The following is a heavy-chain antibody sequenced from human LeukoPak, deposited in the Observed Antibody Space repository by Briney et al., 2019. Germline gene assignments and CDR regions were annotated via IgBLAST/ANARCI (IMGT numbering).Heavy chain of an antibody. J-gene: IGHJ5*02. Sequence: ASVKVSCEASGLTFTGVNYIHWVRQAPGQEPEWMGWINTNNGVTDYARKFQGRVTMTRDTSISTAYMELYRLTSDDMAMYYCTKDRLSKWFDPWGQGTLVTVSS. V-gene: IGHV1-2*02. D-gene: IGHD5-12*01. CDR3: TKDRLSKWFDP. CDR1: GLTFTGVNY. CDR2: INTNNGVT.